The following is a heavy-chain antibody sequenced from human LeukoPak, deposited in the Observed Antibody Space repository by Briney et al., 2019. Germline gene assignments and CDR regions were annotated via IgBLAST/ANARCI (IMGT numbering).Heavy chain of an antibody. D-gene: IGHD3-22*01. J-gene: IGHJ3*02. CDR1: GFTVSSNY. CDR2: IYSGGST. Sequence: GGSLRLSCAASGFTVSSNYMSWVRQAPGKGLEWVSVIYSGGSTYYADSVKGRFTIPRDNSKNTLYLQMNSLRAEDTAVYYCASASSAPHAFDIWGQGTMVTVSS. CDR3: ASASSAPHAFDI. V-gene: IGHV3-53*01.